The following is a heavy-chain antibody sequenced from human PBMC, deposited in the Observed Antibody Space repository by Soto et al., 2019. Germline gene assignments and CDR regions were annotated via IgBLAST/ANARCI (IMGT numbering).Heavy chain of an antibody. CDR1: GGTFSSYA. J-gene: IGHJ5*02. V-gene: IGHV1-69*12. CDR2: IIPMLGTA. CDR3: ARDRGPSSGYYPYWFDP. Sequence: QVQLVQSGAEVKKPGSSVKVSCKASGGTFSSYAISWVRQAPGQGLEWMGEIIPMLGTANYAQNFQGRVTITAXXSXSKXYMELSSLRSEDTAVYYCARDRGPSSGYYPYWFDPWGQGTLVTVSS. D-gene: IGHD3-22*01.